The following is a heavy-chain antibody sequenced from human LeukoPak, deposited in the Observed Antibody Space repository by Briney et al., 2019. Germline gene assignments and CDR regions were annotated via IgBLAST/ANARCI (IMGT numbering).Heavy chain of an antibody. CDR1: GGSISSSGYY. V-gene: IGHV4-39*01. J-gene: IGHJ4*02. CDR2: IYYSGRT. D-gene: IGHD6-13*01. CDR3: ARLAATGTKRFDY. Sequence: SETLSLTCTVSGGSISSSGYYWGWLRQPPGKGLEWIGSIYYSGRTFYKPSLKSRGTISVDTSKNQFSLNLTSVTAADTAVYYCARLAATGTKRFDYWGQGTLVTVSS.